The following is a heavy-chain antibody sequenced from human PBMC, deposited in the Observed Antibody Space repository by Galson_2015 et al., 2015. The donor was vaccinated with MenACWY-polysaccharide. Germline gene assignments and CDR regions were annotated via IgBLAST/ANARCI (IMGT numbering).Heavy chain of an antibody. CDR1: GFSFSSYR. D-gene: IGHD1-1*01. V-gene: IGHV3-21*01. J-gene: IGHJ6*02. CDR2: ISGSSSYI. CDR3: ARDPSRDSANWGMDV. Sequence: SLRLSCAASGFSFSSYRMNWVRQAPGKGLEWVSSISGSSSYIYYADSVKGRFTISRDNAKNSLYLQMNSLRAEDTAVYYCARDPSRDSANWGMDVWVQGTTVTVSS.